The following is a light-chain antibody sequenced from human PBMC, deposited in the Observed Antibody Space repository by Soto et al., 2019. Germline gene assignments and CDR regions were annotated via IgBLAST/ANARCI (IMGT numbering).Light chain of an antibody. CDR2: DVN. Sequence: QSVLTQPASVSGSPGQSISISCTGTSSDVGGYNYVSWYQQHPGKAPKLMIYDVNNRPSGVSDRFSGSKSGNTASLTISGLQAEDEADYYCSSYTSSSTLVFGTGTKVTV. J-gene: IGLJ1*01. CDR1: SSDVGGYNY. V-gene: IGLV2-14*01. CDR3: SSYTSSSTLV.